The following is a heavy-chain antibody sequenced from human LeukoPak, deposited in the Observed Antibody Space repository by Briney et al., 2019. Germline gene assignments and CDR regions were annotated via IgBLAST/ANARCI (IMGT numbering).Heavy chain of an antibody. CDR3: ARPYYYDSSGYYPPYGMDV. CDR2: MNPNSGNT. CDR1: GYTFISYD. D-gene: IGHD3-22*01. J-gene: IGHJ6*02. V-gene: IGHV1-8*01. Sequence: ASVKVSCKASGYTFISYDINWVRQATGQGLEWMGWMNPNSGNTGYAQKFQGRVTMTRNTSISTAYMELSSLKSEDTAVYYCARPYYYDSSGYYPPYGMDVWGQGTTVTVSS.